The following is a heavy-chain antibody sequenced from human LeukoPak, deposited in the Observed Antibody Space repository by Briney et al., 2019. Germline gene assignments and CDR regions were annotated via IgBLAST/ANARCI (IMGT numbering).Heavy chain of an antibody. CDR3: ARDPSHYFDY. V-gene: IGHV4-39*07. D-gene: IGHD6-6*01. Sequence: SETLSLTCTVSGGSISSSSYYWGWIRQPPGKGLEWIGSIYYSGSTYYNPSLKSRVTISVDTSKNQFSLKLSSVTAADTAVYYCARDPSHYFDYWGQGTLVTLSS. CDR2: IYYSGST. CDR1: GGSISSSSYY. J-gene: IGHJ4*02.